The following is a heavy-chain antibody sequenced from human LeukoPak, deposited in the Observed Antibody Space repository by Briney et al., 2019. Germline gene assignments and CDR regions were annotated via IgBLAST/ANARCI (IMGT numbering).Heavy chain of an antibody. V-gene: IGHV1-69*06. CDR2: IIPIFGTA. J-gene: IGHJ5*02. CDR1: GGTFSSYA. CDR3: ARDGGLEYSSSFVWFDP. D-gene: IGHD6-6*01. Sequence: ASVKVSCKASGGTFSSYAISWVRQAPGQGLEWMGGIIPIFGTANYAQKFQGRVTITADKSTSTAYMELSSLRSEDTAVHYCARDGGLEYSSSFVWFDPWGQGTLVTVSS.